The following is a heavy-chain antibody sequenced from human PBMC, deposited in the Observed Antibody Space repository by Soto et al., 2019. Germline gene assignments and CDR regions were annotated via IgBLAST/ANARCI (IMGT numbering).Heavy chain of an antibody. D-gene: IGHD5-12*01. J-gene: IGHJ4*02. V-gene: IGHV3-49*03. Sequence: LIVPWPSSGFPLGDYSLILFLQAPGKGLEWVGFIRSKAYGGTTEYAASVKGRFTTSRDDSKSIAYLQMNSLKTEDTAVYYCTRVEEALRQFDLWGQGTLVTVSS. CDR3: TRVEEALRQFDL. CDR1: GFPLGDYS. CDR2: IRSKAYGGTT.